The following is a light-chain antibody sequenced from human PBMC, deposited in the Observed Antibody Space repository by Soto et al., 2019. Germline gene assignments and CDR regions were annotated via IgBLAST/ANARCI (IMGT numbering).Light chain of an antibody. CDR1: QSVSSSY. Sequence: EIVLTQSPGTLSLSPGERATLSCRASQSVSSSYLAWYQQKPGQAPRLLIYGASSRATGIPARFSGSGSGTDFTLTISSLEPEDFAVYYCQHRNNRPFSFGPGTKVDNK. CDR3: QHRNNRPFS. V-gene: IGKV3D-20*02. CDR2: GAS. J-gene: IGKJ3*01.